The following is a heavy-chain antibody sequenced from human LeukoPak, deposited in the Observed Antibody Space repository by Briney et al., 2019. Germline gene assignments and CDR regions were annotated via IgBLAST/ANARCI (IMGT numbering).Heavy chain of an antibody. CDR1: GGTFSSYA. V-gene: IGHV1-69*05. D-gene: IGHD1-26*01. J-gene: IGHJ6*03. CDR2: IIPIFGTA. CDR3: AKQGKQVGATVYYYYMDV. Sequence: SVKVSCKASGGTFSSYAISWVRQAPGQGLEWMGGIIPIFGTANYAQKFQGRVTITTDESTSTAYMELSSLRSEDMAVYYCAKQGKQVGATVYYYYMDVWGKGTTVTVSS.